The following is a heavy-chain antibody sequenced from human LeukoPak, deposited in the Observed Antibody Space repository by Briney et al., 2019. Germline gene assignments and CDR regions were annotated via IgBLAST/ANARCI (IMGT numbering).Heavy chain of an antibody. CDR2: INPNSGGT. V-gene: IGHV1-2*02. CDR1: GYTFTGYY. D-gene: IGHD3-3*01. Sequence: ASVKVSCKASGYTFTGYYMHWVRQAPGQGLEWMGWINPNSGGTNYAQKFQGRVTMTKDTSISTAYMELSRLRSDDTAVYYCARDLSSITIFGVVINAHYFDYWGQGTLVTVSS. CDR3: ARDLSSITIFGVVINAHYFDY. J-gene: IGHJ4*02.